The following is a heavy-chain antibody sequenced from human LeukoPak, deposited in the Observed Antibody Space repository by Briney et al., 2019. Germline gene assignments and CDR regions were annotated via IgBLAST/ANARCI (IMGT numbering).Heavy chain of an antibody. CDR1: GFTFSSFW. CDR2: INSDGSST. J-gene: IGHJ5*02. D-gene: IGHD2-2*01. V-gene: IGHV3-74*01. Sequence: PGGSLRLSCAASGFTFSSFWMHWVRQAPGKGLVWVSRINSDGSSTNYADSVKGRFTISRDNAKNTLYLQMNSLRAEDTSVYYCVRARGSCSSTSCYNWFDPWGQGTLVTVPS. CDR3: VRARGSCSSTSCYNWFDP.